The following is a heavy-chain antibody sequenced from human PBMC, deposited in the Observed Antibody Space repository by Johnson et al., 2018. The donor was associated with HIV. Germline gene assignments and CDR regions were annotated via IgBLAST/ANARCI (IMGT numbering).Heavy chain of an antibody. CDR3: ARLSRRGSYGYKFGVGHDGSDI. V-gene: IGHV3-11*04. D-gene: IGHD3-16*01. CDR1: GFTVSSNY. Sequence: QVQLVESGGGVVQPGRSLRLSCAASGFTVSSNYMRWIRQAPGKRLEWVSHIKSSDSPAYYADSVKGRLTISRENAKNSRYLQMNSLRVEKMAVYYCARLSRRGSYGYKFGVGHDGSDIWGQGTMVTVSS. J-gene: IGHJ3*02. CDR2: IKSSDSPA.